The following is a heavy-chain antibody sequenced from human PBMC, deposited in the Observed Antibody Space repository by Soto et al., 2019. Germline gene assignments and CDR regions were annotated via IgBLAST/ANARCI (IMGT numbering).Heavy chain of an antibody. D-gene: IGHD2-8*02. J-gene: IGHJ4*02. CDR3: ARDKITGLFDY. V-gene: IGHV4-34*01. CDR1: GGSFSGYF. Sequence: TETLSLTCAVYGGSFSGYFWSWIRQPPGKGLEWIGEINHSGTTNYNPSLKSRVTISVDTSKNQFSLKLTSVTAADTAVYYCARDKITGLFDYWGQGTLVTVSS. CDR2: INHSGTT.